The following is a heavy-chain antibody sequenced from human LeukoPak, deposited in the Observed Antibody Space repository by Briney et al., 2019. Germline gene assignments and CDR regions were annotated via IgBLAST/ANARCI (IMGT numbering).Heavy chain of an antibody. V-gene: IGHV4-59*12. CDR2: IYYSGST. CDR3: ARDASPRGYYYYGMDV. J-gene: IGHJ6*02. D-gene: IGHD3-10*01. CDR1: GGSISSYY. Sequence: ETLSLTCTVSGGSISSYYWSWIRQPPGKGLEWIGYIYYSGSTNYNPSLKSRVTISVDTSKNQFSLKLSSVTAADTAMYYCARDASPRGYYYYGMDVWGQGTTVTVSS.